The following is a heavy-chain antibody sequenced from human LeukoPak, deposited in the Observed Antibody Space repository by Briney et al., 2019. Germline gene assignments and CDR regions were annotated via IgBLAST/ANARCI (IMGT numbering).Heavy chain of an antibody. J-gene: IGHJ2*01. D-gene: IGHD6-19*01. CDR3: VRGYKYSSGWGYFDL. V-gene: IGHV3-66*01. CDR1: GFTVSSNY. Sequence: GGSLRLSCAASGFTVSSNYMSWGRHALREGLEWGSVIYSGGSTYYADSVTGRVTISRDNSKYTLYLQMNWLRAEATAVYYCVRGYKYSSGWGYFDLWGRGTLVTVSS. CDR2: IYSGGST.